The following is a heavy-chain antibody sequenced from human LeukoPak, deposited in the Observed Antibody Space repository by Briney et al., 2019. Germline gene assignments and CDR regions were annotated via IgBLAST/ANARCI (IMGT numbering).Heavy chain of an antibody. J-gene: IGHJ4*02. CDR1: GFPFRSYA. D-gene: IGHD3-16*01. Sequence: GESLRLSCAASGFPFRSYAMTWVRQAPGKGLEWVSTNGGPGSVAFYADSVQGRFTISRDNSQNTLYLQMNSLRAEDTAIYYCAILGGDWGEGTLVSVS. CDR2: NGGPGSVA. CDR3: AILGGD. V-gene: IGHV3-23*01.